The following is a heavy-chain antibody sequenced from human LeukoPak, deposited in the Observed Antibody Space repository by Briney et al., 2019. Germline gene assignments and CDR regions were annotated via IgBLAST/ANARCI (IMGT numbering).Heavy chain of an antibody. Sequence: ASVKVSCKASGYTFTGYYMHWVRQAPGQGLEWMGWIDPNSGGTNYAQKFQGRVTMTRDTSISTAYMELSRLRSDDTAVYYCARESTIFGVVIITVFDYWGQGTLVTVSS. D-gene: IGHD3-3*01. CDR3: ARESTIFGVVIITVFDY. CDR1: GYTFTGYY. V-gene: IGHV1-2*02. J-gene: IGHJ4*02. CDR2: IDPNSGGT.